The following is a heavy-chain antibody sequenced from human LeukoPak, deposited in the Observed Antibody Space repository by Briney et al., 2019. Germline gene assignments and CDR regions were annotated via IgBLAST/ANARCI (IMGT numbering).Heavy chain of an antibody. CDR2: ISGSGGST. CDR1: GFTFSSYA. CDR3: AKSGRDFGVVIHYYYHYYMDV. J-gene: IGHJ6*03. D-gene: IGHD3-3*01. V-gene: IGHV3-23*01. Sequence: GGSLRLSCAASGFTFSSYAMSWVRQAPGKGLEWVSAISGSGGSTYYADSVKGRFTISRDNSKNTLYLQMNSLRAEDTAVYYCAKSGRDFGVVIHYYYHYYMDVWGKGTTVTVSS.